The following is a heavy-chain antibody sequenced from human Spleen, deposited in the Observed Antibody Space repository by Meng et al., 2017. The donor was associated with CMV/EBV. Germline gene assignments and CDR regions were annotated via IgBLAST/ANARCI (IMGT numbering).Heavy chain of an antibody. Sequence: SETLSLTCTVSGGSISSSSYYWGWIRQPPGKGLEWIGSIYYSGSTYYNPSLKSRVTISVDTSKNQFSLKLSSVNAADTAVYYCASLLIFHGYYYGMGVWGQGTTVTVSS. V-gene: IGHV4-39*01. CDR3: ASLLIFHGYYYGMGV. D-gene: IGHD2-15*01. CDR1: GGSISSSSYY. CDR2: IYYSGST. J-gene: IGHJ6*02.